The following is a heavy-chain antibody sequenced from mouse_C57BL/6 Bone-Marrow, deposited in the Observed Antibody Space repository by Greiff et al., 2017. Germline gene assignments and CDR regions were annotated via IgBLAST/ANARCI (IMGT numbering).Heavy chain of an antibody. Sequence: EVQLVESGGGLVQPKGSLKLSCAASGFSFNTYAMNWVRQAPGKGLEWVARIRSKSNNYATYYADSVKDRFTISRDDSESMLYLQMNNLKTEDTAMYYCVRSYYYGSNEGDAMDYWGQGTSVTVSS. CDR1: GFSFNTYA. V-gene: IGHV10-1*01. CDR3: VRSYYYGSNEGDAMDY. CDR2: IRSKSNNYAT. D-gene: IGHD1-1*01. J-gene: IGHJ4*01.